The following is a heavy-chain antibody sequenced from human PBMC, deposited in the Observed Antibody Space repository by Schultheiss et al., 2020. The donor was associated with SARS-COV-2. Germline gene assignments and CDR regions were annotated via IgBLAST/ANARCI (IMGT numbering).Heavy chain of an antibody. CDR1: GFTFSGSA. J-gene: IGHJ6*03. V-gene: IGHV3-21*05. Sequence: GGSLRLSCAASGFTFSGSAMHWVRQAPGKGLEWVSYISSSSSYIYYADSVKGRFTISRDNAKNSLYLQMNSLRAEDTAVYYCAKDTSTYDFWSGYSSLGYYMDVWGKGTTVTVSS. CDR2: ISSSSSYI. CDR3: AKDTSTYDFWSGYSSLGYYMDV. D-gene: IGHD3-3*01.